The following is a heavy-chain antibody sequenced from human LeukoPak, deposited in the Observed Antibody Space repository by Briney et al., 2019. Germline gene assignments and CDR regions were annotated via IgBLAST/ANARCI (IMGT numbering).Heavy chain of an antibody. CDR3: ATVMYSGYVINWFDP. J-gene: IGHJ5*02. CDR2: FDPEDGET. D-gene: IGHD5-12*01. Sequence: ASVKVSCTVSGYTLTELSMHWVRQAPGKGLEWMGGFDPEDGETIYAQKFQGRVTMTEDTSTGTAYMELSSLRSEDTAVYYCATVMYSGYVINWFDPWGQGTLVTVSS. V-gene: IGHV1-24*01. CDR1: GYTLTELS.